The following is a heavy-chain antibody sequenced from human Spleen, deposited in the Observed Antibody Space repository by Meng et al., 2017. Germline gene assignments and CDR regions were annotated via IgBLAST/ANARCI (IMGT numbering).Heavy chain of an antibody. Sequence: GESLKISCTASGFTFTSYTMNWVRQAPGKGLEWVSSISSSSRYIFYADSLKGRFTISRDNAKNSLYLQMNSLRAEDTAVYSCARDVMYYYDTSASRSFDLWGRGTLVTVAS. D-gene: IGHD3-22*01. J-gene: IGHJ2*01. CDR2: ISSSSRYI. CDR3: ARDVMYYYDTSASRSFDL. CDR1: GFTFTSYT. V-gene: IGHV3-21*01.